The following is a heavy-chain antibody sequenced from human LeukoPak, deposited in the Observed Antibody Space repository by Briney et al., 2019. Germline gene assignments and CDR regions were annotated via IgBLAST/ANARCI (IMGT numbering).Heavy chain of an antibody. CDR1: GGSISSYY. CDR3: ARVVSNYYDSSGYYGWSDP. CDR2: IYYSGST. Sequence: SETLSLTCTVSGGSISSYYWSWIRQPPGKGLEWIGYIYYSGSTNYNPSLKSRVTISVDTSKNQFSLKLSSVTAADTAVYYCARVVSNYYDSSGYYGWSDPWGQGTLVTVSS. D-gene: IGHD3-22*01. V-gene: IGHV4-59*01. J-gene: IGHJ5*02.